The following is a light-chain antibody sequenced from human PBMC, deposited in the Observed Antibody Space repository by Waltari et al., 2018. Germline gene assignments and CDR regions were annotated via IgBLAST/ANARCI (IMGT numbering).Light chain of an antibody. CDR2: EVN. J-gene: IGLJ1*01. CDR3: SSYTRISTFV. Sequence: QSALTQPAAVSGSPGQSLTISCTGTSSDVGGYKYVPWFQQKPGEVPKLILYEVNNRPSGVSNRFSGSKSGNTASLTISGLQAEDEADYFCSSYTRISTFVFGTGTEVSVL. V-gene: IGLV2-14*01. CDR1: SSDVGGYKY.